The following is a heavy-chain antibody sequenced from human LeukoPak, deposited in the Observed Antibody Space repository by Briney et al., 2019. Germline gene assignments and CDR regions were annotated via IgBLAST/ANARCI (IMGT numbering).Heavy chain of an antibody. CDR1: GYTFTSYA. D-gene: IGHD1-26*01. CDR3: ARDIVGSYYVGPFDY. J-gene: IGHJ4*02. V-gene: IGHV1-3*01. Sequence: GASVKVSCKAPGYTFTSYAMHWVRQAPGQRLEWMGWINAGNGNTKYSQKFQGRVTITRDTSASTAYMELSSLRSEDTAVYYCARDIVGSYYVGPFDYWGQGTLVTVSS. CDR2: INAGNGNT.